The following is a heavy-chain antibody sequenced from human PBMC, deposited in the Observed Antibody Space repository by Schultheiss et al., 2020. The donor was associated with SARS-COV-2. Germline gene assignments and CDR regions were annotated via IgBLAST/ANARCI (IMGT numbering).Heavy chain of an antibody. J-gene: IGHJ4*02. Sequence: GGSLRLSCAASGFTFSSYAMSWVRQAPGKGLEWVSAISGIGGSTYYADSVKGRFTISRDNSKNTLYLQMNSLRAEDTAMYYCARAGYDSSGYYGSPSFDYWGQGTLVTVSS. D-gene: IGHD3-22*01. CDR2: ISGIGGST. V-gene: IGHV3-23*01. CDR1: GFTFSSYA. CDR3: ARAGYDSSGYYGSPSFDY.